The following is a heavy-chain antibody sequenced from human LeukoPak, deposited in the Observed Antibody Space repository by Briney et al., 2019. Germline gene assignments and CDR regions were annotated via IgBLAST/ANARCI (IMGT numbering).Heavy chain of an antibody. V-gene: IGHV4-39*07. J-gene: IGHJ4*02. D-gene: IGHD1-26*01. CDR1: GGSISSSNYY. CDR3: ARDHGGSHSDF. CDR2: IYHSGRT. Sequence: SETLSLTCTVSGGSISSSNYYWGWIRQPPGKGLEWIGNIYHSGRTNYNPSLKSRVTISVDTSKNQFSLKLSSVTAADTAVYYCARDHGGSHSDFWGQGTLVIVSS.